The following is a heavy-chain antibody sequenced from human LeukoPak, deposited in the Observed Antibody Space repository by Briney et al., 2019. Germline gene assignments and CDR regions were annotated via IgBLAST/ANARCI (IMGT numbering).Heavy chain of an antibody. CDR3: ARGNGDY. V-gene: IGHV3-64*01. Sequence: GGSLRLSCASSGFTFSSYALHWVGQAPGKGLEYVSAITNNGGSTYYANSVKGRFTISRDNSKNTVYLQMGSLRTEDMAVYYCARGNGDYWGQGTLVTVSS. J-gene: IGHJ4*02. CDR1: GFTFSSYA. CDR2: ITNNGGST. D-gene: IGHD2-8*01.